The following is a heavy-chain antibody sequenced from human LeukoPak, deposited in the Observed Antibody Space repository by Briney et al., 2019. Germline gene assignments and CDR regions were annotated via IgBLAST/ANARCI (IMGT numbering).Heavy chain of an antibody. CDR3: AREKGETVDY. CDR1: GGSFSGYY. Sequence: SETLSLTCAVYGGSFSGYYWSWIRQPPGKGLEWIGEINHSGSTNYNPSLKSRVTISVDTSKNQFSLKLSSVTAADTAVYYCAREKGETVDYWGQGALVTVSS. J-gene: IGHJ4*02. D-gene: IGHD1-26*01. V-gene: IGHV4-34*01. CDR2: INHSGST.